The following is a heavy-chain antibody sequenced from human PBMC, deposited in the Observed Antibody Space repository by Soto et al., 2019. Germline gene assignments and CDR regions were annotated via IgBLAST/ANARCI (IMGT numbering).Heavy chain of an antibody. V-gene: IGHV1-69*01. D-gene: IGHD3-22*01. Sequence: QVQLVQSGAEVKKPGSSVKVSCKASGGSFSSYSISWVRQAPGQGLAWMGGIIPIFGAPNYAREFQGRVTITADESTTTAYMELSSLRSEDTAVYYRARGNSYHYDSSGYKSPFHYWGQGTLVTVSS. CDR3: ARGNSYHYDSSGYKSPFHY. CDR2: IIPIFGAP. J-gene: IGHJ4*02. CDR1: GGSFSSYS.